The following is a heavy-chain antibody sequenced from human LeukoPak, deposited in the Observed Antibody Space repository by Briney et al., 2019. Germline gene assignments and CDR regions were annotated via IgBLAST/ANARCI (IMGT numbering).Heavy chain of an antibody. CDR2: IYYSGST. J-gene: IGHJ6*02. Sequence: SETLSLTCTVSGGSISSYYWSWIRQPPGKGLEWIGYIYYSGSTNYNPSLKSQVTISVDTSKNQFSLKLSSVTAADTAVYYCARSGITYYYGMDVWGQGTTVTVSS. CDR1: GGSISSYY. V-gene: IGHV4-59*01. CDR3: ARSGITYYYGMDV. D-gene: IGHD1-14*01.